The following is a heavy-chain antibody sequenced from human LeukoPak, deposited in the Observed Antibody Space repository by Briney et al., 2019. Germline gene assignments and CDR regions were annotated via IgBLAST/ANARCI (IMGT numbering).Heavy chain of an antibody. CDR3: AREGDSSGPSVGLDY. J-gene: IGHJ4*02. V-gene: IGHV3-48*02. CDR2: ISGGSSTI. D-gene: IGHD3-22*01. CDR1: GFTFSSYG. Sequence: GGSMRLSCAASGFTFSSYGMHWVRQAPGKGLEWVSYISGGSSTIYHADSVKGRFTISRDDAKNTLDLQMNSLRDEDTAVYYCAREGDSSGPSVGLDYWGQGTLVTVSS.